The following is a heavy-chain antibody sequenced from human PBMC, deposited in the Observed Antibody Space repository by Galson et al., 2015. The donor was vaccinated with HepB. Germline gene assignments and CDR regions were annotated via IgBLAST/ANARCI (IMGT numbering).Heavy chain of an antibody. CDR3: ARGHSDSSGYLVDY. Sequence: SLRLSCAASGFTFSSYAMHWVRQAPGKGLEWVAVISYDGSNKYYADSVKGRFTISRDNSKNTLYLQMNSLRAEDTAVYYCARGHSDSSGYLVDYWGQGTLVTVSS. D-gene: IGHD3-22*01. V-gene: IGHV3-30*04. CDR2: ISYDGSNK. CDR1: GFTFSSYA. J-gene: IGHJ4*02.